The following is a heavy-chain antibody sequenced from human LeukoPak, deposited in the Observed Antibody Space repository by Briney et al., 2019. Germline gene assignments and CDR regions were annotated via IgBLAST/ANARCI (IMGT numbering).Heavy chain of an antibody. CDR1: GYTFTSYA. D-gene: IGHD3-16*01. CDR2: IIPILGIA. J-gene: IGHJ4*02. Sequence: SVKVSCKASGYTFTSYAISWVRQAPGQGLEWMGRIIPILGIANYAQKFQGRVTITADKSTSTAYMELSSLRSEDTAVYYCARDSVYLAPQVFDYWGQGTLVTVSS. V-gene: IGHV1-69*04. CDR3: ARDSVYLAPQVFDY.